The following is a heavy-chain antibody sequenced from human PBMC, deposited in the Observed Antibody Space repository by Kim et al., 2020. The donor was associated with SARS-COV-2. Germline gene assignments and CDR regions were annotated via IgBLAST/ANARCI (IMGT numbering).Heavy chain of an antibody. Sequence: GGSLRLSCSASGFTFSSYAMHWVRQAPGKGLEYVSAITSNGGSTSYANSVKGRFTISRDNSMNTLYLQMGSMRPEDTAVYYCVKGGIAGAAALDYLGQG. D-gene: IGHD6-13*01. CDR2: ITSNGGST. CDR1: GFTFSSYA. CDR3: VKGGIAGAAALDY. V-gene: IGHV3-64D*06. J-gene: IGHJ4*02.